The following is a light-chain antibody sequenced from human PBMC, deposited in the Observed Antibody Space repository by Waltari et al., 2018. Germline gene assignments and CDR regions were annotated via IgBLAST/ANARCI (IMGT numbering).Light chain of an antibody. Sequence: QSALTQPASVSGSPGQSITLSCTGTSRDVGRYNLVSWYQQHPGKAPKLMIYEVSKRPSGVSNRFSGSKSGNTASLTISGLQAEDEADYYCCSYAGSSTLLFGTGTKVTVL. CDR1: SRDVGRYNL. V-gene: IGLV2-23*01. CDR2: EVS. CDR3: CSYAGSSTLL. J-gene: IGLJ1*01.